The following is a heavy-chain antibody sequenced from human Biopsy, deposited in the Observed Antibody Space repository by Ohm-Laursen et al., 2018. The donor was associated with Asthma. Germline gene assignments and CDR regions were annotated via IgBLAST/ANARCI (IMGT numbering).Heavy chain of an antibody. Sequence: SLRLSCSASGFMFRSFGMHWVRQAPGKGLEWVAVISYDGNHKFYEDSAKGRFTISRDNSKNTLYLQMNSLRTEDTAVYYRAKRRGYSGHDNDYWGQGTLVIVSS. V-gene: IGHV3-30*18. CDR2: ISYDGNHK. CDR1: GFMFRSFG. J-gene: IGHJ4*02. CDR3: AKRRGYSGHDNDY. D-gene: IGHD5-12*01.